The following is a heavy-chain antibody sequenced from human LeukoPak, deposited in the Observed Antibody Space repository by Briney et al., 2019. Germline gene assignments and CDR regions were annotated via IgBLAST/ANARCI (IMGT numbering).Heavy chain of an antibody. CDR1: GFTFDTYA. D-gene: IGHD6-19*01. Sequence: GGSLRLSCAASGFTFDTYAMSWVRQAPGKGLEWVANIKQDGSEKYYVDSVKGRFTISRDNAKNSLFLQLNSLRVEDTAVYYCAGGRGWLVEYWGQGTLVTVSS. J-gene: IGHJ4*02. V-gene: IGHV3-7*05. CDR3: AGGRGWLVEY. CDR2: IKQDGSEK.